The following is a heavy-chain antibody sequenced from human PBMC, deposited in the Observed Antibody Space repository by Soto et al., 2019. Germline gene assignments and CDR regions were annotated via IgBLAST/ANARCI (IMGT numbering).Heavy chain of an antibody. CDR3: ASSSSWFGDYYYYMDV. CDR1: GGTFSSYS. Sequence: QVQLVQSGADVKRPGSSVKVSCKASGGTFSSYSVSWVRQAPGQGLEWMGRIIPLLGTADYAQKFQGRVTVTADKSSSTAYMELSSLRSEDTAVYYCASSSSWFGDYYYYMDVWGKGTTVTVSS. CDR2: IIPLLGTA. J-gene: IGHJ6*03. V-gene: IGHV1-69*08. D-gene: IGHD6-13*01.